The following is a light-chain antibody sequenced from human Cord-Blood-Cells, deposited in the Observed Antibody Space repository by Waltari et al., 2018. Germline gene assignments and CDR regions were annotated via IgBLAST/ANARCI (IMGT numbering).Light chain of an antibody. CDR2: DAS. V-gene: IGKV1-5*01. Sequence: DIQMTQSPSTLSASVGDRVTITCRASQSISSWLAWYQQKPGKAPKLLIYDASSLESGVPSGFSGSGSGTEFTLTISSLQPDDFATYYCQQYNSYSFGGGTKVEIK. CDR1: QSISSW. J-gene: IGKJ4*01. CDR3: QQYNSYS.